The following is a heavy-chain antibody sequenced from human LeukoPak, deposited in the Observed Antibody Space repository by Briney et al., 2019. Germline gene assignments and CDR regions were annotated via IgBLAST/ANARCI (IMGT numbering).Heavy chain of an antibody. Sequence: GGSLRLSCAASGFTFSSYAMSWVRQAPGKGLEWVSTISGSGDTTYYADSVKGRFTISRDNSKNTLYLQMNSLRAEDTAVYYCAKVTYGSGTYGAFDSWGQGTLVTVSS. J-gene: IGHJ4*02. CDR1: GFTFSSYA. D-gene: IGHD3-10*01. CDR3: AKVTYGSGTYGAFDS. V-gene: IGHV3-23*01. CDR2: ISGSGDTT.